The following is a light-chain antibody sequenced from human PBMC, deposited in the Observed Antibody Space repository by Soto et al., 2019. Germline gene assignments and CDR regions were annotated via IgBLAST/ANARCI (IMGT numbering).Light chain of an antibody. V-gene: IGKV3-11*01. Sequence: EIMLTQSPATLSLSPGERATLSCRASQSVGSYLGWYQQKPGQAPRLLIYDASGRATGFPARFSAGGSGTDFTLTISSLEPEDFGVYYCHHSSSFGQGTRLEIK. CDR2: DAS. CDR3: HHSSS. J-gene: IGKJ5*01. CDR1: QSVGSY.